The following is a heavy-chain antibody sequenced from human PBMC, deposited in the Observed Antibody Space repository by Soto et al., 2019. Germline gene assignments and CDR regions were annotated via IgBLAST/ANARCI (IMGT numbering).Heavy chain of an antibody. CDR2: INTSGGTT. Sequence: GGSLRLSCAASGFTFDDYAMHWVRQAPGKGLEWVSGINTSGGTTYYADSVKGRFTISRDNSKSTLYLLMNSLSAEDTAIYYCANQPSYYSAFAFWGQGALVTVSS. D-gene: IGHD1-26*01. CDR1: GFTFDDYA. CDR3: ANQPSYYSAFAF. J-gene: IGHJ4*02. V-gene: IGHV3-23*01.